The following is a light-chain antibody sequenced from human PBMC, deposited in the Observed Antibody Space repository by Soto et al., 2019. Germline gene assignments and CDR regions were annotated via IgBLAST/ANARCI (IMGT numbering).Light chain of an antibody. CDR3: QQYGSSLFT. CDR2: GAS. CDR1: QSGSGSY. V-gene: IGKV3-20*01. J-gene: IGKJ3*01. Sequence: EIVLTQSPGTLSLSPGERATLSCRASQSGSGSYLAWYQQKPGQAPRLLIYGASSRATGIPDRFSGSGSGTDFTLTISRLEPEDFAVYYCQQYGSSLFTFGPGTKVDIK.